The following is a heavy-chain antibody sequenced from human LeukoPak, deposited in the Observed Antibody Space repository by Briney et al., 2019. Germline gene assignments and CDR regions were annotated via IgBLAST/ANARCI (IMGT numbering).Heavy chain of an antibody. CDR2: IYYSWNT. CDR1: GGSISIYY. CDR3: ARAPYGAYGVSWLDP. D-gene: IGHD4-17*01. V-gene: IGHV4-59*01. J-gene: IGHJ5*02. Sequence: PAETLSLTCTVSGGSISIYYGSWIRQPPGKGLEWIGDIYYSWNTNDNPSLKSRVTISVDTSTNQLSLKVSSVTAADPAVYYCARAPYGAYGVSWLDPWGQGPLVPVSS.